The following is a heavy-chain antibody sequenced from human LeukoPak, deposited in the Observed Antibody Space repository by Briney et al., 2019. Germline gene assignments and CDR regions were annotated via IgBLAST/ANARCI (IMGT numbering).Heavy chain of an antibody. J-gene: IGHJ5*02. CDR2: INSDGSST. V-gene: IGHV3-74*01. CDR1: GFTFSSYW. Sequence: GGSLRLSCAASGFTFSSYWMPWVRHAPGKGLVWVSRINSDGSSTSYADSVKGRFTISRDNAKNTLYLQMNSLRAEDTAVYYCARPSLYSSSSWFDPWGQGTLVTVSS. D-gene: IGHD6-13*01. CDR3: ARPSLYSSSSWFDP.